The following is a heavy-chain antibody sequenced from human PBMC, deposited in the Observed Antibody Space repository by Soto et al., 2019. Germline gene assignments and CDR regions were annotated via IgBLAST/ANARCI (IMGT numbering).Heavy chain of an antibody. V-gene: IGHV4-39*01. CDR1: GGSISSSSYY. Sequence: QLQLQESGPGLVKPSETLSLTCTVSGGSISSSSYYWGWIRQPPGKGLEWIGSIYYSGSTYYNPSLKSRVTISVDTSKNQFSLKLSSVTAADTAVYYCARGQDYYGSGSYYNVPRDYYYYYMDVWGKGTTVTVSS. CDR3: ARGQDYYGSGSYYNVPRDYYYYYMDV. J-gene: IGHJ6*03. CDR2: IYYSGST. D-gene: IGHD3-10*01.